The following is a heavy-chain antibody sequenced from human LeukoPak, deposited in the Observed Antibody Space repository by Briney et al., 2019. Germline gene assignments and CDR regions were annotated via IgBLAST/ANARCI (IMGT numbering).Heavy chain of an antibody. J-gene: IGHJ6*03. CDR1: GYTFTSYD. CDR3: ARRGYCSSTSCHAYYMDV. V-gene: IGHV1-8*01. CDR2: MSPYSVNT. Sequence: ASVKVSCKASGYTFTSYDINWVRQATGQGLEWMGWMSPYSVNTGYAQKFQGRVTMTRNTSISTAYMELSSLRSEDTAVYYCARRGYCSSTSCHAYYMDVWGKGTTVTVSS. D-gene: IGHD2-2*01.